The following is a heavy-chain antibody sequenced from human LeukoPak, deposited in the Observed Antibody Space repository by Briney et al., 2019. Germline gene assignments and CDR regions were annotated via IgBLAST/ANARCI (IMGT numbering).Heavy chain of an antibody. V-gene: IGHV4-59*08. D-gene: IGHD4-17*01. CDR2: IHYSGST. Sequence: SETLSLTCTVSGGSISSYYWSWIRQPPGKGLEWIGYIHYSGSTNYNPSLKSRVTISVDTSKNQFSLKLSSVTAADTAVYYCARYHGDHYYYYYMDVWGKGTTVTVSS. CDR1: GGSISSYY. CDR3: ARYHGDHYYYYYMDV. J-gene: IGHJ6*03.